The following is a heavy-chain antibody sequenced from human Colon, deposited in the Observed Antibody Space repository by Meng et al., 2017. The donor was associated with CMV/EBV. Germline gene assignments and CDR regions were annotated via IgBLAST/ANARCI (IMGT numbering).Heavy chain of an antibody. J-gene: IGHJ4*02. Sequence: SETLSLTCTVSGDSISSSKYYWGWIRQPPGKGLEWIGSIYYLGSSYYSPSLHSRVTISVDRPRNQFSLRLNTVTAADTAVYYCARWRGGTHDYWGQGTLVTVSS. CDR1: GDSISSSKYY. CDR2: IYYLGSS. D-gene: IGHD1-1*01. V-gene: IGHV4-39*07. CDR3: ARWRGGTHDY.